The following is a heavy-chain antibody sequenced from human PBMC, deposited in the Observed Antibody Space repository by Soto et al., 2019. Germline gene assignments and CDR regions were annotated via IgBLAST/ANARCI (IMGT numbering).Heavy chain of an antibody. CDR1: GYSFNSYW. Sequence: GESLKISCKGSGYSFNSYWIGWVRQMPGRGLECMGIIYPGDCDTRYSPSFQGQVTISADKSFTTVYLQWNSLKASDTAIYYCARPGYYDSSGFFNFDHWGQGTLVTVSS. CDR3: ARPGYYDSSGFFNFDH. CDR2: IYPGDCDT. D-gene: IGHD3-22*01. V-gene: IGHV5-51*01. J-gene: IGHJ4*02.